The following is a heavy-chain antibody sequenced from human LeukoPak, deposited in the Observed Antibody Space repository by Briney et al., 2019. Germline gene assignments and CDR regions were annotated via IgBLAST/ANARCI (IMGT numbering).Heavy chain of an antibody. Sequence: GGSLRLSCAASGFTFSSYWMHWVRQAPGKGLVWVSRINSDGSSTSYADSVKGRFTISRDNAKNSLYLQMNSLRAEDTAVYYCARSLRYFDWLHTSYYFDYWGQGTLVTVSS. D-gene: IGHD3-9*01. J-gene: IGHJ4*02. V-gene: IGHV3-74*01. CDR3: ARSLRYFDWLHTSYYFDY. CDR1: GFTFSSYW. CDR2: INSDGSST.